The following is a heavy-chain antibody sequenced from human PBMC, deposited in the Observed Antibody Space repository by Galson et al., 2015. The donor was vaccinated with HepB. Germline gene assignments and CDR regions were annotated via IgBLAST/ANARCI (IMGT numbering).Heavy chain of an antibody. D-gene: IGHD3-10*01. Sequence: SVKVSCKASGGTFSSYAISWVRQAPGQRLEWMGWINAGNGDTKYSQKFQGRVTITRDTSVSTAYMELSSLRSEDTAVYYCARRGYHGSGSYDYWGQGTLVTVSS. CDR2: INAGNGDT. V-gene: IGHV1-3*01. CDR3: ARRGYHGSGSYDY. CDR1: GGTFSSYA. J-gene: IGHJ4*02.